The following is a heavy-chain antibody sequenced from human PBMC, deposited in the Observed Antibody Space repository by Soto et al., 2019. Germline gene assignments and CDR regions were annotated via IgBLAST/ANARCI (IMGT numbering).Heavy chain of an antibody. Sequence: GGSLRLSCVASEFSFSRYAMTWVRQAAGKGLQWVAGLGPDGRNTFYGESVRGRFTISRGNSRNTLYLQMSSLRAEDTAVYFCVKQMTTWTDSFFDFWGQGIQVTVSS. CDR1: EFSFSRYA. V-gene: IGHV3-23*01. D-gene: IGHD4-17*01. CDR3: VKQMTTWTDSFFDF. J-gene: IGHJ4*02. CDR2: LGPDGRNT.